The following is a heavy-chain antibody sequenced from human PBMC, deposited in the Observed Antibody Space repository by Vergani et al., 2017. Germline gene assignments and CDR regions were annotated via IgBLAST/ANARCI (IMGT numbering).Heavy chain of an antibody. J-gene: IGHJ6*03. CDR3: AKWQWLVPYMDV. CDR2: IRYDGSSE. D-gene: IGHD6-19*01. Sequence: VRLLESGGGLVQPGGSLRLSCTLSGFTLNTYGIHWVRQAPGKGLEWVSFIRYDGSSEYYGDSVKGRFTISRDNSKNTLYLQMNSLRAEDTAVYYCAKWQWLVPYMDVWGKGTPVTVSS. CDR1: GFTLNTYG. V-gene: IGHV3-30*02.